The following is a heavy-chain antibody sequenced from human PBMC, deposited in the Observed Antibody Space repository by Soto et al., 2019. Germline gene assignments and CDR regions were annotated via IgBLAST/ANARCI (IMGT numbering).Heavy chain of an antibody. CDR2: IYSGANT. CDR3: ARDLLNYGYHAMDL. V-gene: IGHV3-53*01. D-gene: IGHD3-10*01. CDR1: GFSVTTNY. J-gene: IGHJ6*02. Sequence: LXLSCAASGFSVTTNYMNWFRQAPGKGLEWVSVIYSGANTYYADSVKGRFTASRDKSKNTLYLHMNSLRAEDTAIYYCARDLLNYGYHAMDLWGQGTTVTASS.